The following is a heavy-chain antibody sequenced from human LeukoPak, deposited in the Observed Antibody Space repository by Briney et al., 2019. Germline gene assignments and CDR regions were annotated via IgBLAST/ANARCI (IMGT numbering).Heavy chain of an antibody. D-gene: IGHD3-3*01. CDR3: AKDSPVLRFLEWSEAPAGWFDP. Sequence: PGGSLRLSCAASGFTFSSYGMHWVRQAPGKGLEWVAVIWYDGSNKYYADSVKGRFTISRDNSKNTLYLQMNSLRAEDTAVYYCAKDSPVLRFLEWSEAPAGWFDPWGQGTLVTVSS. V-gene: IGHV3-30*02. J-gene: IGHJ5*02. CDR2: IWYDGSNK. CDR1: GFTFSSYG.